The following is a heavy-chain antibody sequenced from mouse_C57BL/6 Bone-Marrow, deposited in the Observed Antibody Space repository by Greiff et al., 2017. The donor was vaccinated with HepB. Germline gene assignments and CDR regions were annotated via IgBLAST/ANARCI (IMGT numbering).Heavy chain of an antibody. D-gene: IGHD4-1*01. Sequence: VQLKESGPGLVKPSQSLSLTCSVTGYSITSGYYWNWIRQFPGNKLEWMGYISYDGSNNYNPSLKNRISITRDTSKNQFFLKLNSVTTEDTATYYCARDLGFDYWGQGTTLTVSS. CDR3: ARDLGFDY. CDR2: ISYDGSN. J-gene: IGHJ2*01. CDR1: GYSITSGYY. V-gene: IGHV3-6*01.